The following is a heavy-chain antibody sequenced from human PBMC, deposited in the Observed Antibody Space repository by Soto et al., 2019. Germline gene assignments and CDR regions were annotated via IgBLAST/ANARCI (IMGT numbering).Heavy chain of an antibody. CDR1: GGSISSSNW. Sequence: QVQLQESGPGLVKPSGTLSLTCAGSGGSISSSNWWSWVRQPPGKGLEWIGEMYHSGSTNYNPSLKGRVTIYVDKSTNQFSLTLSSVTAAHTAVYYGARAGGYSYVDYWGQGTLVTVSS. V-gene: IGHV4-4*02. CDR2: MYHSGST. CDR3: ARAGGYSYVDY. J-gene: IGHJ4*02. D-gene: IGHD5-18*01.